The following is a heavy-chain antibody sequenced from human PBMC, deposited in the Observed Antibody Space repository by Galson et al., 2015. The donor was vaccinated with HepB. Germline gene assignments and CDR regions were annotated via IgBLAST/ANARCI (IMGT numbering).Heavy chain of an antibody. CDR1: GYTFTSYG. CDR2: ISAYNGNT. CDR3: ARDSKDIVVVVAATDRLGVAFDI. D-gene: IGHD2-15*01. Sequence: SVKVSCKASGYTFTSYGISWVRQAPGQGLEWMGWISAYNGNTNYAQKLQGRVTMTTDTSTSTAYMELRSLRSDDTAVYYCARDSKDIVVVVAATDRLGVAFDIWGQGTMVTVSS. V-gene: IGHV1-18*01. J-gene: IGHJ3*02.